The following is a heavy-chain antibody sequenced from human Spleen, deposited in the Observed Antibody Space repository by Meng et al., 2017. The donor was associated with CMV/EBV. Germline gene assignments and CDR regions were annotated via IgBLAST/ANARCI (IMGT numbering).Heavy chain of an antibody. J-gene: IGHJ4*02. Sequence: ASVKVSCKASGYTFTSYDINWVRQATGQGLEWMGWMNPNSGNTGYAQKFQGRVTMTTDTSTSTAYMELRSLTPDDTAVYYCARSNYDFWSGCDYWGQGTQVTVSS. CDR3: ARSNYDFWSGCDY. V-gene: IGHV1-8*02. D-gene: IGHD3-3*01. CDR2: MNPNSGNT. CDR1: GYTFTSYD.